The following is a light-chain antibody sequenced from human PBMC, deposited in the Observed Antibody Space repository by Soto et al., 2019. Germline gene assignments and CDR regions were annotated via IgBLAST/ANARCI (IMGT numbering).Light chain of an antibody. V-gene: IGKV3-20*01. CDR3: QHYDGSPRT. CDR2: GVF. J-gene: IGKJ2*01. Sequence: ETVLTQSPGTVSLSPGERATLSCRTSQSVNSNFLAWYQQKPGQAPMLLIYGVFNRDTGIPDRFSGSGSGTDFTLTISRLEPEDSAIYYCQHYDGSPRTFGQGTKLEIK. CDR1: QSVNSNF.